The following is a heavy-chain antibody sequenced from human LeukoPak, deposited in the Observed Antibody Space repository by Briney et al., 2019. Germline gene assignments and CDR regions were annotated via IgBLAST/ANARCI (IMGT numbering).Heavy chain of an antibody. J-gene: IGHJ4*02. CDR3: ARTSNTVTTGASYFDY. CDR1: GFTFSTYS. CDR2: ISSSSSYM. D-gene: IGHD4-17*01. Sequence: GGSLRLSCAASGFTFSTYSVNWVRQAPGKGLEWVSFISSSSSYMYYADSMKGRFTISRDNAKNSLYLQMNSLRAEDTAVYYCARTSNTVTTGASYFDYWGQGILVTVSS. V-gene: IGHV3-21*01.